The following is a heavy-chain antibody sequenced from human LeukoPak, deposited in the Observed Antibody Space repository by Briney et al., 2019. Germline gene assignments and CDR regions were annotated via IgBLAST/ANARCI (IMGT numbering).Heavy chain of an antibody. D-gene: IGHD6-6*01. V-gene: IGHV3-74*01. Sequence: GWSLRLDCAASGFTFSRSSMHNVRQHPVKWLVLVSLINRDGSSTLYAESVKGRLTISRDNAKNTLYLHMNSLRAEDTAIYYCARALGSVADFWGQGTMVTVSS. J-gene: IGHJ4*02. CDR3: ARALGSVADF. CDR2: INRDGSST. CDR1: GFTFSRSS.